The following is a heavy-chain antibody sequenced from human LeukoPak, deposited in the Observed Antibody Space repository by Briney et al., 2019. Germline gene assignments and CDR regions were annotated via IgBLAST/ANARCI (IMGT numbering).Heavy chain of an antibody. CDR3: ARQNDFRLDY. D-gene: IGHD3-3*01. CDR1: GYSFASYW. CDR2: IYPADSDT. Sequence: GESLKISCKGSGYSFASYWIGWVRQMPGKGLEWMGNIYPADSDTRYSPSFQGQVTISADKSISTAYLQWSSLKASDTAIYYCARQNDFRLDYWGQGTLVTVSS. V-gene: IGHV5-51*01. J-gene: IGHJ4*02.